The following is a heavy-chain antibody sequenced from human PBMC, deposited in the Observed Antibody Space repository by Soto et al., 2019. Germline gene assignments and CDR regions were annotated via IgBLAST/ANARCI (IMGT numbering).Heavy chain of an antibody. J-gene: IGHJ4*02. CDR1: GFTFSSYG. Sequence: GGSLRLSCAASGFTFSSYGMHWVRQAPGKGLEWVAVISYDGSNKYYADSVKGRFTISRDNSKNTLYLQMSSLRAEDTAVYFCTRGYNNGWYFDSWGQGALVTVSS. CDR2: ISYDGSNK. D-gene: IGHD6-19*01. V-gene: IGHV3-30*03. CDR3: TRGYNNGWYFDS.